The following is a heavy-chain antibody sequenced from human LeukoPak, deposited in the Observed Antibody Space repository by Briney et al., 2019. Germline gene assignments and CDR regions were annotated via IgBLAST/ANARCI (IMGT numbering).Heavy chain of an antibody. CDR2: IKADGSEK. D-gene: IGHD3-3*01. CDR1: GFIFNKYW. CDR3: AKSVAIYFYYGLDV. Sequence: PGGSLRLSCTVSGFIFNKYWMTWVRQAPGKGLEWVANIKADGSEKLYVDSVRGRFIISRDNAQNSVYLQMNSLRAEDTAIYYCAKSVAIYFYYGLDVWGQGTTVTVSS. J-gene: IGHJ6*02. V-gene: IGHV3-7*03.